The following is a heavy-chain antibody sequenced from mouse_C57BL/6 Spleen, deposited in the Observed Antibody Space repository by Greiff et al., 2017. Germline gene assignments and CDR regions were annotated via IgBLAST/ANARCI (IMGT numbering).Heavy chain of an antibody. CDR2: IYPGDGAT. CDR3: ARWDYGSSWYFDV. V-gene: IGHV1-80*01. D-gene: IGHD1-1*01. Sequence: QVQLQQSGAELVKPGASVKISCKASGYAFSSYWMNWVKQRPGKGLEWIGQIYPGDGATNYNGKFKGKATLTADKSSSTAYMQLSSLTSEDSAVYFCARWDYGSSWYFDVWGTGTTVTVSS. J-gene: IGHJ1*03. CDR1: GYAFSSYW.